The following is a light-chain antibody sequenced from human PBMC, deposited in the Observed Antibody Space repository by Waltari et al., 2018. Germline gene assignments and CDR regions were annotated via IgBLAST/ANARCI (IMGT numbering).Light chain of an antibody. J-gene: IGKJ3*01. CDR2: DAS. Sequence: AIQLTQSPSSLSASVGHRVTITCRQSKDIVSALAWYQQKPGRAPKLLISDASTLETGVPSRFSGSGSGTDFTLSISSLQPEDFATYYCQQFINDPLTFGPGTTVDVK. CDR1: KDIVSA. V-gene: IGKV1D-13*01. CDR3: QQFINDPLT.